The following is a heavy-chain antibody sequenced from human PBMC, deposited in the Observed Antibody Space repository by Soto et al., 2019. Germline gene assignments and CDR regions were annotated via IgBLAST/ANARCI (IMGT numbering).Heavy chain of an antibody. Sequence: QVQLVESGGGVVQPGRSLRLSCAASGFTFSSYGMHWVRQAPGKGLEWVAVISYDGSNKYYADSVKGRFTISRDNSKNTLYLQMNSLRAEDTAVYYCARERSDYSSHIDYWGQGTLVTVSS. CDR3: ARERSDYSSHIDY. V-gene: IGHV3-30*03. CDR1: GFTFSSYG. CDR2: ISYDGSNK. J-gene: IGHJ4*02. D-gene: IGHD4-4*01.